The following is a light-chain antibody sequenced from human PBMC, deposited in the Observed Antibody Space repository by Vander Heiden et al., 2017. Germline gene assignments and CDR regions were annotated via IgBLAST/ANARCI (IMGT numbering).Light chain of an antibody. CDR2: LGS. CDR3: MQSRQTPWT. V-gene: IGKV2-28*01. CDR1: QSLLHSNGYTY. Sequence: DIVMTQSQLSLPVTPGEPASISCRSSQSLLHSNGYTYLDWYLQKPGQSPQLLISLGSNRASGVPDRFSGSGSGTDFTLKISRVEAEDVGVYYCMQSRQTPWTFGQGTKVEIK. J-gene: IGKJ1*01.